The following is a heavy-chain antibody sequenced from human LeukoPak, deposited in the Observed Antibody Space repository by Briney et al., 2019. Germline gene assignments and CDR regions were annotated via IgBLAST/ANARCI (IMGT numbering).Heavy chain of an antibody. CDR1: GFTFSSYA. J-gene: IGHJ4*02. Sequence: GGSLRLSCAASGFTFSSYAMHWVRQAPGKGLEWVSAISGSGGSTYYADSVKGRFTISRDNSKNTLYLQMNSLRAEDTAVYYCAKDTVVVVAATGYFDYWGQGTLVTVSS. V-gene: IGHV3-23*01. D-gene: IGHD2-15*01. CDR3: AKDTVVVVAATGYFDY. CDR2: ISGSGGST.